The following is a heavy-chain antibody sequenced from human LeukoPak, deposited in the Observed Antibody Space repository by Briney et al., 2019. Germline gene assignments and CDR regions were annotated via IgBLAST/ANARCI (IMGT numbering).Heavy chain of an antibody. CDR2: TYYRSKWYN. D-gene: IGHD6-13*01. V-gene: IGHV6-1*01. CDR1: GDSVSSNSVA. J-gene: IGHJ5*02. CDR3: AGTEYGSSWSHWGFVP. Sequence: SQTLSLTCAISGDSVSSNSVAWNWIRQSPSRGLEWLGRTYYRSKWYNDFAASVKSRISINPDTSKNQFSLQLNSVTPEDTAGYFCAGTEYGSSWSHWGFVPWGERTLVTVSS.